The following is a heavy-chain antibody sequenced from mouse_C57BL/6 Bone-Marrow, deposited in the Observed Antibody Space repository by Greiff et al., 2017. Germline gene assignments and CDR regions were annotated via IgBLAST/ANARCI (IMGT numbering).Heavy chain of an antibody. D-gene: IGHD1-1*01. CDR2: IWTGGGT. Sequence: VKLMESGPGLVAPSQSLSITCTVSGFSLTSYAISWVRQPPGKGLEWLGVIWTGGGTNYNSALKSRLSISKDNSKSQVFLKMNSLQTDDTARYYCARSYYYGSGGRDAMDYWGQGTSVTVSS. CDR3: ARSYYYGSGGRDAMDY. J-gene: IGHJ4*01. CDR1: GFSLTSYA. V-gene: IGHV2-9-1*01.